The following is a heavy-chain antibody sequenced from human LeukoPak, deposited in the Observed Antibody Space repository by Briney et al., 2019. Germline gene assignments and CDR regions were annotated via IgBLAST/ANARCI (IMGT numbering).Heavy chain of an antibody. V-gene: IGHV3-7*02. CDR1: GFTFSSYW. CDR3: ARGHYYSLY. CDR2: INPDGSAK. J-gene: IGHJ4*02. Sequence: PGGSLRLSCTASGFTFSSYWMTWVRQAPGKGLGWVGNINPDGSAKDYVDSVKGRVTISRDNAKNSLDLQMSNLRAEDTAVYFCARGHYYSLYWGLGTLVTVSS.